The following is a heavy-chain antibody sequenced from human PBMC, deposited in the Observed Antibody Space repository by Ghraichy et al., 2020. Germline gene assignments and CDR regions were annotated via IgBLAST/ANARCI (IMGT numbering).Heavy chain of an antibody. CDR3: ARGGRGDIVVVPDGPIGHWFDP. Sequence: ASVKVSCKASGYIFTGYYMQWVRQAPGQGLEWMGWINPNSGGTKSAQKFQGRVTMTRDTSISTVYMEVSRLRSDDTAVYYCARGGRGDIVVVPDGPIGHWFDPWGQGTLVTVSS. J-gene: IGHJ5*02. CDR2: INPNSGGT. D-gene: IGHD2-2*01. CDR1: GYIFTGYY. V-gene: IGHV1-2*02.